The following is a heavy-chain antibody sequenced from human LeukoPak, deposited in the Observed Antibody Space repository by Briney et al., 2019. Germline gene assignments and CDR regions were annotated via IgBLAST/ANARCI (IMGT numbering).Heavy chain of an antibody. CDR2: IYYSGST. Sequence: SETLSLTCTVSGVSISSGGYYWSWIRQHPGKGLEWIGYIYYSGSTYYNPSLKSRVTISVDTSKNQFSLKLSSVTAADTAVYYCARERLLYYYDSSGYGPFDYWGQGTLVTVSS. CDR3: ARERLLYYYDSSGYGPFDY. V-gene: IGHV4-31*03. D-gene: IGHD3-22*01. J-gene: IGHJ4*02. CDR1: GVSISSGGYY.